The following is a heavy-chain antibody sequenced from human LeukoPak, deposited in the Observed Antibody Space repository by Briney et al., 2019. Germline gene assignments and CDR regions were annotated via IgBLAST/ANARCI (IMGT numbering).Heavy chain of an antibody. CDR3: ARDRNPIVVAPTNIPDAFDI. J-gene: IGHJ3*02. Sequence: GGSLRLSCAASGFTFSSYEMNWVRQAPGKGLEWVSYISSSGSTIYYADSVKGRFTISRDNAKNALYLQMKRLRAEDTAVYYCARDRNPIVVAPTNIPDAFDIWGQGTMVTVSS. D-gene: IGHD2-21*01. CDR2: ISSSGSTI. CDR1: GFTFSSYE. V-gene: IGHV3-48*03.